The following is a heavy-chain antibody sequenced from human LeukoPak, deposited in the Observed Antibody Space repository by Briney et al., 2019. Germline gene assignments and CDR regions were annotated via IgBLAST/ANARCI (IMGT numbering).Heavy chain of an antibody. CDR2: IYTSGST. CDR1: GGSISSGSYY. Sequence: SETLSLTCAVSGGSISSGSYYWSWIRQPAGKGLEWIGRIYTSGSTNYNPSLKSRVTISVDASKNQFSLQLNSVTPEDTAVYYCARDTGLRPRVAHFDYWGQGTLVTISS. D-gene: IGHD1-14*01. V-gene: IGHV4-61*02. CDR3: ARDTGLRPRVAHFDY. J-gene: IGHJ4*02.